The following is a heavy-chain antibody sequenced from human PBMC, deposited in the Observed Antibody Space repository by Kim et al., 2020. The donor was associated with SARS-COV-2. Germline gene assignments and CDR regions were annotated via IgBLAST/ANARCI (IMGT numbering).Heavy chain of an antibody. Sequence: ASVKVSCKASGYTFTSYAMNWVRQAPGQGLEWMGWINTNTGNPTYAQGFTGRFVFSLDTSVSTAYLQISSLKAEDTAVYYCASCSGGSCYSGGNHQYWYFDLWGRGTLVTVSS. D-gene: IGHD2-15*01. J-gene: IGHJ2*01. CDR3: ASCSGGSCYSGGNHQYWYFDL. CDR1: GYTFTSYA. CDR2: INTNTGNP. V-gene: IGHV7-4-1*02.